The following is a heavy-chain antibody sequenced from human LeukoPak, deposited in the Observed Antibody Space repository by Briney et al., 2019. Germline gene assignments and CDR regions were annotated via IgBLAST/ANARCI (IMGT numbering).Heavy chain of an antibody. CDR2: IYYSGST. Sequence: SETLSLTCTVSGGSISSYYWSWIRQPPGKGLEWIGYIYYSGSTNYSPSLKSRVTISVDTSKNQFSLKLSSVTAADTAVYYCARDLVGYCTNGVCHNWFDSWGQGTLVTVSS. CDR1: GGSISSYY. D-gene: IGHD2-8*01. J-gene: IGHJ5*01. CDR3: ARDLVGYCTNGVCHNWFDS. V-gene: IGHV4-59*01.